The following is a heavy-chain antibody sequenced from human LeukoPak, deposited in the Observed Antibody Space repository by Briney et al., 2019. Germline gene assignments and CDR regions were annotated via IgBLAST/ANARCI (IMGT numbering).Heavy chain of an antibody. CDR2: ISAYNGNT. D-gene: IGHD3-3*01. J-gene: IGHJ5*02. CDR3: ARVESITIFGVVIGNWFDP. CDR1: GYTFTSYG. Sequence: ASVKVSCKASGYTFTSYGISWVRQAPGQGLGWMGWISAYNGNTNYAQKLQGRVTMTTDTSTSTAYMELRSLRSDDTAVYYCARVESITIFGVVIGNWFDPWGQGTLVTVSS. V-gene: IGHV1-18*01.